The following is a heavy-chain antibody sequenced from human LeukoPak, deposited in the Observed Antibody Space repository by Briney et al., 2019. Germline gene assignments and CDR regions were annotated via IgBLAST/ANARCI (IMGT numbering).Heavy chain of an antibody. CDR2: IYYSGST. J-gene: IGHJ6*02. Sequence: SQTLSLTCTVSGGSISSGGYYWSWIRQHPGKGLEWIGYIYYSGSTYYNPSLKSRVTISVDTSKNQFSLKLSSVTAADTAVYYCARDSGPTVYYYYGMDVWGQGTTVTVSS. V-gene: IGHV4-31*03. CDR1: GGSISSGGYY. CDR3: ARDSGPTVYYYYGMDV. D-gene: IGHD4-17*01.